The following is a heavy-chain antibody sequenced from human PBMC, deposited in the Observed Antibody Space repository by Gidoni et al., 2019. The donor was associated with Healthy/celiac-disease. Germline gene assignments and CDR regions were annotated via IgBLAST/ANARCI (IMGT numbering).Heavy chain of an antibody. CDR2: IIPIFGTA. Sequence: QVQLVQSGAEVKKPGSAVKVTCKASGGTFSSYAISWVRQAPGQGLEWMGGIIPIFGTANYAQKFQGRVTITADESTSTAYMELSSLRSEDTAVYYCARTITMVRGLHYFDYWGQGTLVTVSS. D-gene: IGHD3-10*01. CDR3: ARTITMVRGLHYFDY. V-gene: IGHV1-69*01. J-gene: IGHJ4*02. CDR1: GGTFSSYA.